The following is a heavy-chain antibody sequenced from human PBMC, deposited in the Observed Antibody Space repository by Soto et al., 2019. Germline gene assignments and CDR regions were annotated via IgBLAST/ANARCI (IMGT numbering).Heavy chain of an antibody. J-gene: IGHJ4*02. Sequence: QVQLVQSGAEVKKPGDSVKVSCNASGYTFTSYYMHWVRQAPGQGLEWMGIINPSGGSTSYAQKFQGRVTIPRDTSTGTVYLELSSLRSEDPAVYYCARWGSNSPDYRGKGTLVSVSS. CDR3: ARWGSNSPDY. V-gene: IGHV1-46*01. D-gene: IGHD3-16*01. CDR1: GYTFTSYY. CDR2: INPSGGST.